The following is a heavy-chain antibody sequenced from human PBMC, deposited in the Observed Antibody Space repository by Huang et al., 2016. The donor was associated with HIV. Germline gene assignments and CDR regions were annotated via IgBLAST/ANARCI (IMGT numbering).Heavy chain of an antibody. J-gene: IGHJ3*02. D-gene: IGHD5-18*01. CDR1: GFPFNNHA. CDR3: ARAKDTWDAYDI. Sequence: QVQLVESGGGVVQPGRSLRLSCAASGFPFNNHAMHWVRQAPGKGLDWGAVISNDGSNNYYADSVKCRFTISRDSSKSTLFLHMTSLRTEDTAVYYCARAKDTWDAYDIWGQGTMVIVSS. CDR2: ISNDGSNN. V-gene: IGHV3-30-3*01.